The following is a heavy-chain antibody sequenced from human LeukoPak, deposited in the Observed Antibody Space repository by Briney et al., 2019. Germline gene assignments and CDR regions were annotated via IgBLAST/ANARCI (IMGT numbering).Heavy chain of an antibody. V-gene: IGHV4-34*01. J-gene: IGHJ4*02. CDR1: GGSFSGYY. Sequence: PSETLSLTCAVYGGSFSGYYWSWIRQPPGKGLEWIGEINHSGSTNYNPSLKSRVTISVDTSKNQFSLKLSSVTAADAAVYYCARALVVVDYWGQGTLVTVSS. CDR3: ARALVVVDY. D-gene: IGHD2-21*01. CDR2: INHSGST.